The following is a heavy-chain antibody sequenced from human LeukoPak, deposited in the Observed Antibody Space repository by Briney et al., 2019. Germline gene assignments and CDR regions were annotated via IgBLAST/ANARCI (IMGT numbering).Heavy chain of an antibody. CDR2: IHNSGST. CDR1: GGSISSGGNY. V-gene: IGHV4-31*03. Sequence: SETLSLTCTVSGGSISSGGNYWSWIRQHPGKGLEWMGYIHNSGSTTYSPSLKSRVTISLDTSKNQFSLKLSSVTVADTAVYYCANSDYGDFPFRGIWGQGTLVTVSS. CDR3: ANSDYGDFPFRGI. J-gene: IGHJ4*02. D-gene: IGHD4-17*01.